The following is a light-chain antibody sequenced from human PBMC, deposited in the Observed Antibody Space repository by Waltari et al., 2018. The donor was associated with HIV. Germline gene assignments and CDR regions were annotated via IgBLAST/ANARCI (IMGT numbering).Light chain of an antibody. J-gene: IGLJ1*01. V-gene: IGLV1-47*01. CDR2: KNY. CDR1: SSNIGNDN. Sequence: QSVLTPPPSASGTPGPTVTIPCPGGSSNIGNDNVYWYQQLPGMTPKLLIYKNYVRPSGVPDRFAGSKSGTSASLAISGLRSEDEADYYCVGWDSSLSAYVFGAGTKVTVL. CDR3: VGWDSSLSAYV.